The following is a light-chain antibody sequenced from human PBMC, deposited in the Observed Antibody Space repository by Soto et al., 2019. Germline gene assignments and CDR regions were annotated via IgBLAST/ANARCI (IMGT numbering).Light chain of an antibody. J-gene: IGLJ2*01. CDR3: QVWDIITVV. CDR1: NIGSET. CDR2: RDS. Sequence: SYELTQPPSVSVAPGQTARITCGGNNIGSETVHWYHQKPGQAPVLVIYRDSDRPSGIPERFSGSNSGNTATLTISRAQAGDEADYYCQVWDIITVVFGGGTKLTVL. V-gene: IGLV3-9*01.